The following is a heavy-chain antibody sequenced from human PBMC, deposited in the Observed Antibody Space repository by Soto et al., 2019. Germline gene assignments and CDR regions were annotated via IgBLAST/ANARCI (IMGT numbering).Heavy chain of an antibody. Sequence: QVQLVQSGAEVKKPGSSVKVSCKASGGTFSSYAISWVRQAPGQGLEWMGGIIPIFGTANYAQKFQGRVTITADKSTSTAYMELSSRRSEDTAVYYCARGNYDILLGAFDIWGQGTMVTVSS. D-gene: IGHD3-9*01. CDR3: ARGNYDILLGAFDI. CDR1: GGTFSSYA. V-gene: IGHV1-69*06. J-gene: IGHJ3*02. CDR2: IIPIFGTA.